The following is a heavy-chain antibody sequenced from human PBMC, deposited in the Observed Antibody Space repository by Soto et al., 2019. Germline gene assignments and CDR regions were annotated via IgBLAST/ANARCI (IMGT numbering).Heavy chain of an antibody. D-gene: IGHD6-13*01. V-gene: IGHV1-46*01. CDR1: GYTFTSYY. CDR3: ASRKKSYSSSWLGMDV. J-gene: IGHJ6*02. Sequence: QVQLVQSGAEVKKPGASVKVSCKASGYTFTSYYMHWVRQAPGQGLEWMGIINPSGGSTSYAQKFQGRVTMTRDTSTSTVCMELSSLRSEDTAVYYCASRKKSYSSSWLGMDVWGQGTTVTVSS. CDR2: INPSGGST.